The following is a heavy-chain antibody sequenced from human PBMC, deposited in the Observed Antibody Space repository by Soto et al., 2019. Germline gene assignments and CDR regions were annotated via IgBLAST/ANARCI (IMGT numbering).Heavy chain of an antibody. CDR2: IIPILGIA. CDR3: ATQYDVSGSYYFDY. V-gene: IGHV1-69*02. J-gene: IGHJ4*02. Sequence: QVQLVQSGAEVKKPGSSVKVSCKASGGTFSSYTISWVRQAPGQGLEWMGRIIPILGIANYAQKFQSRVTITPDNSTSTDYMELSSLRSEDTAVYDCATQYDVSGSYYFDYWGQGTLVTVSS. D-gene: IGHD1-26*01. CDR1: GGTFSSYT.